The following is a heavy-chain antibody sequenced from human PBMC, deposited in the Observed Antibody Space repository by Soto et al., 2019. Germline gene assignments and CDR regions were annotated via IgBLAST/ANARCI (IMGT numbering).Heavy chain of an antibody. J-gene: IGHJ4*02. V-gene: IGHV4-34*01. Sequence: SETLSLTCAVYGGSFSGYYWSWIRQPPGKGLEWIGEINHSGSTNYNPSLKSRVTISVDTSKNQFSLKLSSVTAADTAVYYCARGSVTTGNYNDYWGQGTLVTVSS. D-gene: IGHD4-17*01. CDR1: GGSFSGYY. CDR3: ARGSVTTGNYNDY. CDR2: INHSGST.